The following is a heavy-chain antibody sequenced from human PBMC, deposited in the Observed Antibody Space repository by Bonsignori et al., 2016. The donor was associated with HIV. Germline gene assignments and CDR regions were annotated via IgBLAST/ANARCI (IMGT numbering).Heavy chain of an antibody. Sequence: WIRQPPGKGLEWIGYIYYSGSTNYNPSLKSRVTISVDTSKNQFSLKLSSVTAADTAVYYCARATRFGYSYGFFPRRPYMDVWGKGTTVTVSS. CDR2: IYYSGST. CDR3: ARATRFGYSYGFFPRRPYMDV. J-gene: IGHJ6*03. V-gene: IGHV4-59*01. D-gene: IGHD5-18*01.